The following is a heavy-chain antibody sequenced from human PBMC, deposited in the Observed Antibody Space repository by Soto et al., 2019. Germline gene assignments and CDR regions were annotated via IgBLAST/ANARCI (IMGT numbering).Heavy chain of an antibody. CDR3: AAHPAARSSINWFDP. D-gene: IGHD6-6*01. V-gene: IGHV3-23*01. CDR1: GFTFSSYA. J-gene: IGHJ5*02. Sequence: GGSLRLSCAASGFTFSSYAMSWVRQAPGKGLEWVSAISGSGGSTYYADSVKGRFTISRDNSKNTLYLQMNSLRAEDTAVYYCAAHPAARSSINWFDPWGQGTLVTVPS. CDR2: ISGSGGST.